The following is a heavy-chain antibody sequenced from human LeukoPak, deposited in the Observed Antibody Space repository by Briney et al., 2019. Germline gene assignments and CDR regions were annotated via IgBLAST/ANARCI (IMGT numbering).Heavy chain of an antibody. CDR1: GFAFSDFW. J-gene: IGHJ4*02. D-gene: IGHD1-26*01. CDR2: IRHDGNAK. Sequence: GGSLRLSCAASGFAFSDFWMSWVRQAPGKGLEWVANIRHDGNAKNYVPSVRGRFTISRDNAKNSLCLQMNSLTVEDTAVYYCARDSGSFFVDFWGQGTLVTVSS. V-gene: IGHV3-7*01. CDR3: ARDSGSFFVDF.